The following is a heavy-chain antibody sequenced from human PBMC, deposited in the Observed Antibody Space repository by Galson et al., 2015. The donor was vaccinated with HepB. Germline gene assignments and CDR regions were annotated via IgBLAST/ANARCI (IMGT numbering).Heavy chain of an antibody. CDR3: ARDLFGNGDYIRL. D-gene: IGHD4-17*01. V-gene: IGHV1-18*04. Sequence: SVKVSCKASGYTFISYGISWVRQAPGQGLEWMGWISVYNGNTNYAQKLQGRLSMTTDTSTSTAYMELRSLRSDDTAFYYCARDLFGNGDYIRLWGQGTLVTVSS. J-gene: IGHJ4*02. CDR1: GYTFISYG. CDR2: ISVYNGNT.